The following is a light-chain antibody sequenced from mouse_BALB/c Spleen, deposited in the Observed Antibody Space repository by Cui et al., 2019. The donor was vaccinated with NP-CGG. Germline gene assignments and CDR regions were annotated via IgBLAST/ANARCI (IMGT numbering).Light chain of an antibody. Sequence: QPVVTQEDAVTTSPGETVTLTCRSSTGAVTTNNYANWVQEKPDHLFTGLIGGTNNRAPGVPARFSGSLIGDKAALTITGAQTEDEAIYFCALWYSNHWVFGGGTKLTVL. CDR2: GTN. CDR3: ALWYSNHWV. V-gene: IGLV1*01. J-gene: IGLJ1*01. CDR1: TGAVTTNNY.